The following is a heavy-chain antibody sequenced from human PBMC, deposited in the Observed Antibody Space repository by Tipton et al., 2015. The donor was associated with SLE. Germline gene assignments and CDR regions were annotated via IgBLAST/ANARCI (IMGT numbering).Heavy chain of an antibody. CDR2: IRHNGET. Sequence: LRLSCVVSGGSFTGYSWNWLRQPPGKGLEWIGEIRHNGETNYNPSLESRGTISLDMSKNQFSLRLTSVTAADAAVYYCARGGVGYYHYSYMHVWDKGTTVSISS. D-gene: IGHD2-8*01. CDR3: ARGGVGYYHYSYMHV. J-gene: IGHJ6*03. CDR1: GGSFTGYS. V-gene: IGHV4-34*01.